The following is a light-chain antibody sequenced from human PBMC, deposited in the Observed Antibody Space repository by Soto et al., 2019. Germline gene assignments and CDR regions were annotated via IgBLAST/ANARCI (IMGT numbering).Light chain of an antibody. CDR1: QTVYNN. V-gene: IGKV3-15*01. CDR2: GAS. CDR3: QQYSNWPLT. Sequence: EIVMTQSPATLSVSPGERAALSCRASQTVYNNLAWYQQKPGQAPRLLIYGASARATGIPARFSGSGSGTEFTLTVGSLQSEDFAVYYCQQYSNWPLTFGGGTKVEIK. J-gene: IGKJ4*01.